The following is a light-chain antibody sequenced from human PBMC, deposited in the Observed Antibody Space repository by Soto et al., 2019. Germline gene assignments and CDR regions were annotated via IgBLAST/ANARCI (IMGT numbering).Light chain of an antibody. J-gene: IGKJ1*01. CDR3: HQYAGSPWT. CDR1: QSVSSTY. Sequence: EIVLTQSPGTLSLSPGERATLSCRASQSVSSTYLAWYQQKPGQAPRLLTYGASSRATGIPDRFSGSGSGTAFTLIISRMEPEEFAVYYCHQYAGSPWTLGQGTKV. V-gene: IGKV3-20*01. CDR2: GAS.